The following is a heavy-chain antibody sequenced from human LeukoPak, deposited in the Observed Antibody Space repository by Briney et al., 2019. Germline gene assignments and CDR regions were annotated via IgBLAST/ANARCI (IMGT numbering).Heavy chain of an antibody. V-gene: IGHV4-59*01. CDR2: IYYSGST. CDR3: ASQVWSGYSFDP. J-gene: IGHJ5*02. CDR1: GFTFSSYA. D-gene: IGHD3-3*01. Sequence: GSLRLSCAASGFTFSSYAMSWIRQPPGKGLEWIGYIYYSGSTNYNPSLKSRVTISVDTSKNQFSLKLSSVTAADTAVYYCASQVWSGYSFDPWGQGTLVTVSS.